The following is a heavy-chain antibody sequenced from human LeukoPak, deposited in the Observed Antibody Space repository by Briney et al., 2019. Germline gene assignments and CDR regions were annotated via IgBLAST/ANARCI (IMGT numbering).Heavy chain of an antibody. J-gene: IGHJ4*02. Sequence: SVKVSCKASGGTFSSYAISWVRQAPGQGPEWMGGIIPIFGTANYAQQFQGRVSITADERTATAYMEHDSLRTEGTAGDLCGSVGRNPDIVVVPSAYYFHYWGQGTLVTVS. D-gene: IGHD2-2*01. V-gene: IGHV1-69*01. CDR1: GGTFSSYA. CDR3: GSVGRNPDIVVVPSAYYFHY. CDR2: IIPIFGTA.